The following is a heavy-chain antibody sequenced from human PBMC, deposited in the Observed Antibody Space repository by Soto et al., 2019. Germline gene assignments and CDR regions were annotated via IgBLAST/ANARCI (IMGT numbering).Heavy chain of an antibody. CDR1: GGSISSGGYS. D-gene: IGHD3-10*01. Sequence: QLQLQESGSGLVKPSQTLSLTCAVSGGSISSGGYSWSWIRQPPGKGLGWIGYIYHSGSTYYHPALKRRVTISVDRAKNQFSLKLSSVTSADTAVYYSAAGSGLPRYSRGQGTLVTISS. CDR2: IYHSGST. J-gene: IGHJ5*01. V-gene: IGHV4-30-2*01. CDR3: AAGSGLPRYS.